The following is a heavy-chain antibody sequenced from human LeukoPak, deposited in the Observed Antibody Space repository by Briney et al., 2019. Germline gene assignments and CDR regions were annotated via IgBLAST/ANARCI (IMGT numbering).Heavy chain of an antibody. CDR3: ARRLDYYDSSGYYPMSDY. CDR1: GYTFTSYD. V-gene: IGHV1-8*01. D-gene: IGHD3-22*01. Sequence: ASVKVSCKASGYTFTSYDINWVRQATGQGLEWMGWMNPNRGNTGYAQKFQGRVTMTRNTSISTAYMELSSLSSEDTAVYYCARRLDYYDSSGYYPMSDYWGQGTLVTVSS. J-gene: IGHJ4*02. CDR2: MNPNRGNT.